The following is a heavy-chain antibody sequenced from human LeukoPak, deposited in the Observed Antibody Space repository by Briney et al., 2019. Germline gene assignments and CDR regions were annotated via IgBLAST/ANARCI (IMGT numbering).Heavy chain of an antibody. Sequence: PSQTLSLACTVSGGSISSGGYYWSWIRQHPGKGLEWIGYIYCSGSTYYNPSLKSRVTISVDTSKNQFSLKLSSVTAADTAVYYCARDIRVGLRFDPWGQGTLVTVSS. CDR3: ARDIRVGLRFDP. V-gene: IGHV4-31*03. J-gene: IGHJ5*02. D-gene: IGHD3/OR15-3a*01. CDR1: GGSISSGGYY. CDR2: IYCSGST.